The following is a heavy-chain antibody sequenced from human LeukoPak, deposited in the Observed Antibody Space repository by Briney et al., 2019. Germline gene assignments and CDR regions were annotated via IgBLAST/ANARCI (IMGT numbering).Heavy chain of an antibody. Sequence: SETLSLTCTVSGGSISNSAYYWGWIRQPPGKGLEWIGSIYYSGNTYYNPSLKSQVTISVDTSKNHFSLKLSSVTAADTAVYYCARVNDYVGYWGQGTLVTVSS. V-gene: IGHV4-39*07. CDR3: ARVNDYVGY. CDR2: IYYSGNT. CDR1: GGSISNSAYY. J-gene: IGHJ4*02.